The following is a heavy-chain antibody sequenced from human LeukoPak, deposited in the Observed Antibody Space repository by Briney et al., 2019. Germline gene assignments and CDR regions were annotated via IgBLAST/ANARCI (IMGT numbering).Heavy chain of an antibody. CDR3: ARLPLRSIAVGYYGMDV. CDR1: GGTFSNYA. V-gene: IGHV1-69*13. Sequence: ASVKVSCKASGGTFSNYAISWVRQAPGQGLEWMGGIIPIFGTANYAQKFQGRVTITADESTSTAYMELSSLRSEDTAVYYCARLPLRSIAVGYYGMDVWGQGTTVTVSS. J-gene: IGHJ6*02. D-gene: IGHD6-6*01. CDR2: IIPIFGTA.